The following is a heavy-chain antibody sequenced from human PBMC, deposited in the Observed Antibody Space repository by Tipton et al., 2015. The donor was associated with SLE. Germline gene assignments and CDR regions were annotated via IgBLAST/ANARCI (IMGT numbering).Heavy chain of an antibody. D-gene: IGHD6-13*01. CDR2: IYYSGST. CDR3: ARGGSSWPDAFDI. CDR1: GGSISSSSYY. Sequence: TLSLTCTVSGGSISSSSYYWGWIRQPPGKGLEWIGSIYYSGSTYYNPSLKSRVTISVDTSKNQFSLKLSSVTAADTAVYYCARGGSSWPDAFDIGGQGTMVTVSS. J-gene: IGHJ3*02. V-gene: IGHV4-39*07.